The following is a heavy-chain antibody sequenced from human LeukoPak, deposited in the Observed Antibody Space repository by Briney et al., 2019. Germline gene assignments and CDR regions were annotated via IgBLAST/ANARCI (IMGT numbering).Heavy chain of an antibody. Sequence: GGSLRLSCAASGFTFSSYSMNWVRQAPGKGLEWVSSISSSSSYIYYAGSVKGRFTISRDNAKNSLYLQMNSLRAEDTAVYYCARDSMTTVTSAYWGQGTLVTVSS. CDR2: ISSSSSYI. D-gene: IGHD4-11*01. J-gene: IGHJ4*02. CDR1: GFTFSSYS. CDR3: ARDSMTTVTSAY. V-gene: IGHV3-21*01.